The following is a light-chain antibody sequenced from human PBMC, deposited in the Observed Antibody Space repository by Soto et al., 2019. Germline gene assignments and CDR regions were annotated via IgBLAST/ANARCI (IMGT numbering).Light chain of an antibody. CDR2: EAS. CDR1: QSVSSY. CDR3: QQRSNWPLYT. J-gene: IGKJ2*01. Sequence: EIVLTQSPATLSLSPGERATLSCRARQSVSSYLAWYQQKPGQAPRLLIYEASNRATGIPARFSGSGSGTDFTLTISSLEPEDFAVYYCQQRSNWPLYTFGQGTKLEIK. V-gene: IGKV3-11*01.